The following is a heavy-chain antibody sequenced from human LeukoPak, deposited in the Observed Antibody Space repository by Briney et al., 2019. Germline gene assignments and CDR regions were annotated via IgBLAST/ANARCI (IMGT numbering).Heavy chain of an antibody. V-gene: IGHV3-30*04. Sequence: PGGSLRLSCAASGFTFSSYAMHWVRQAPGKGLEWVAVISYDGSNKYYADSVKGRFTISRDNSKNTLYLQMNSLRVEDTAVYYCARAPPIGYDSSGYSGFDYWGQGTLVTVSS. CDR2: ISYDGSNK. CDR3: ARAPPIGYDSSGYSGFDY. J-gene: IGHJ4*02. CDR1: GFTFSSYA. D-gene: IGHD3-22*01.